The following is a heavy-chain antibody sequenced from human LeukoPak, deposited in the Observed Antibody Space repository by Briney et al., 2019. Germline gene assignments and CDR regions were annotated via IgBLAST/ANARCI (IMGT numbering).Heavy chain of an antibody. J-gene: IGHJ4*02. D-gene: IGHD6-19*01. Sequence: ASVTVSFTASGYTFTSYYMHWVRQAPGQGLEWMGIINPSGGSTSYAQKFQGRVTMTRDTSTSTVYMELSSLRSEDTAVYYCARDVAVAGAEYYFDYWGQGTLVTVSS. V-gene: IGHV1-46*01. CDR3: ARDVAVAGAEYYFDY. CDR1: GYTFTSYY. CDR2: INPSGGST.